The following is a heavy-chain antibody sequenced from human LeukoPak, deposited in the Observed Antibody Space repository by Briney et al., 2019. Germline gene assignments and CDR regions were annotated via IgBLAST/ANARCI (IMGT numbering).Heavy chain of an antibody. CDR2: IYYSGST. CDR3: ARDGRLWFGETNWFDP. D-gene: IGHD3-10*01. Sequence: SQTLSLTCTVSGDSIISGSYYWSWIRQPPGKGLEWIGCIYYSGSTYYNPSLKSRVIISLDTSKNQLSLKLSSLTAADTAFYYCARDGRLWFGETNWFDPWGQGTLVTVSS. V-gene: IGHV4-31*03. CDR1: GDSIISGSYY. J-gene: IGHJ5*02.